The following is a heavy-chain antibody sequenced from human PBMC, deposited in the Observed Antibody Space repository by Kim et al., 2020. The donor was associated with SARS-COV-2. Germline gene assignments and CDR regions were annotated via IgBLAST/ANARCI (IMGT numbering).Heavy chain of an antibody. CDR2: IYYSGST. J-gene: IGHJ6*02. CDR1: GGSISSYY. D-gene: IGHD6-6*01. CDR3: ARDLGIAARPAYYYYGMDV. Sequence: SETLSLTCTVSGGSISSYYWSWIRQPPGKGLEWIGYIYYSGSTNYNPSLKSRVTISVDTSKNQFSLKLSSVTAADTAVYYCARDLGIAARPAYYYYGMDVWGQGTTVTVSS. V-gene: IGHV4-59*13.